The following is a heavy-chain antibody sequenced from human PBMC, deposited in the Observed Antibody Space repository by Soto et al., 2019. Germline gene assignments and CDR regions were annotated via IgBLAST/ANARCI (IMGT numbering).Heavy chain of an antibody. V-gene: IGHV1-46*01. CDR1: GYTFTSYY. Sequence: ASVKVSCKASGYTFTSYYMHWARQAPGQGLEWMGIINPSGGSTSYAQKFQCRVTMTRDTSTSTVYMELSSPRSEDTAVSYWPREGGYSSREFDSWGQGTQVTVSS. D-gene: IGHD5-18*01. CDR3: PREGGYSSREFDS. CDR2: INPSGGST. J-gene: IGHJ4*02.